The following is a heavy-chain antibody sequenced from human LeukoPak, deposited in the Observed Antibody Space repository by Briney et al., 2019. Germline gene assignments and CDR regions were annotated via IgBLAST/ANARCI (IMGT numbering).Heavy chain of an antibody. J-gene: IGHJ4*02. CDR3: ARDSDYSGYDWFVY. V-gene: IGHV1-18*01. D-gene: IGHD5-12*01. Sequence: ASVKVSCKASGYTFTSYGISWVRQAPGQGLEWMGWISAYNGNTNYAQKLQGRVTMTTDTSTSTAYMELRSLRSDDTAVYFCARDSDYSGYDWFVYWGQGTLVTVSS. CDR1: GYTFTSYG. CDR2: ISAYNGNT.